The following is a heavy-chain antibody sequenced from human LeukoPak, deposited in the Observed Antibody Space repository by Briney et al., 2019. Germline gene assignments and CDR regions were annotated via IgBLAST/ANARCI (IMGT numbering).Heavy chain of an antibody. CDR1: GFTFSSYA. Sequence: GGSLRLSCAASGFTFSSYAMHWVRQAPGKGLEWVAVISYDGSNKYYADSAKGRFTISRDNSKNTLYLQMNSLRAEDTAVYYCANRRWSPFDYWGQGTLVTASS. V-gene: IGHV3-30-3*01. CDR3: ANRRWSPFDY. CDR2: ISYDGSNK. J-gene: IGHJ4*02. D-gene: IGHD4-23*01.